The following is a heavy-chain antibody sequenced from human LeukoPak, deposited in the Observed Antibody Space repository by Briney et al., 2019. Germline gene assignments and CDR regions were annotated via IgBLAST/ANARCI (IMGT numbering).Heavy chain of an antibody. V-gene: IGHV4-34*01. CDR2: INHSGST. J-gene: IGHJ4*02. CDR1: GGSFSGYY. CDR3: ASARRVLDY. Sequence: SETLSLTCAVYGGSFSGYYWSWTRQPPGKGLEWIGEINHSGSTNYNPSLKSRVTISVDTSKNQFSLKLSSVTAADTAVYYCASARRVLDYWGQGTLVTVSS. D-gene: IGHD1-1*01.